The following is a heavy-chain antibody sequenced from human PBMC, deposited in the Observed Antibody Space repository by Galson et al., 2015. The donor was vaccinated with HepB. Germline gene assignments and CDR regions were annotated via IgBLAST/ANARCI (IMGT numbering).Heavy chain of an antibody. V-gene: IGHV3-33*01. CDR1: GFTFSSYG. CDR3: ARSYGDYVLDYFDY. J-gene: IGHJ4*02. Sequence: SLRLSCAASGFTFSSYGMHWVRQAPGKGLEWVAVIWYDGSNKYYADSVKGRSTISRDNSKNTLYLQMNSLRAEDTAVYYCARSYGDYVLDYFDYWGQGTLVTVSS. CDR2: IWYDGSNK. D-gene: IGHD4-17*01.